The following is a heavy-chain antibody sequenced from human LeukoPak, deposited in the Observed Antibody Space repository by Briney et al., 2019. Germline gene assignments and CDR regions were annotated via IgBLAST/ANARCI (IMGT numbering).Heavy chain of an antibody. CDR2: IYPGDSDT. D-gene: IGHD6-13*01. Sequence: AGESLKISCKGSGYSFTSYWIGWVRQMPGKGLEWMGIIYPGDSDTRYSPSFQGQVTISADKSISTAYLQWSSLKASDTAMYYCARCIGSSQTPGIWFDPWGQGTLVTVSS. J-gene: IGHJ5*02. CDR1: GYSFTSYW. V-gene: IGHV5-51*01. CDR3: ARCIGSSQTPGIWFDP.